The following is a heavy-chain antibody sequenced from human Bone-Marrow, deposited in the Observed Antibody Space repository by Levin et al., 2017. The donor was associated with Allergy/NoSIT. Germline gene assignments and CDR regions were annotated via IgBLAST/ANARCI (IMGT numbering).Heavy chain of an antibody. D-gene: IGHD2-8*01. CDR3: ARAIFCTNGVCPFDY. V-gene: IGHV4-59*01. Sequence: SQTLSLTCTVSGGSISSYYWSWLRQPPLKGLEWIGYIYYGGSTYSNPSLKSRVSISVDKSKNQFSLKLSSVTAADTAVYYCARAIFCTNGVCPFDYWGQGTLVTVSS. J-gene: IGHJ4*02. CDR1: GGSISSYY. CDR2: IYYGGST.